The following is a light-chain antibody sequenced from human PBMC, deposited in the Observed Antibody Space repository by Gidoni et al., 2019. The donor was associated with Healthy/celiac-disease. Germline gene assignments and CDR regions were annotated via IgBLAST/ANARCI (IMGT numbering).Light chain of an antibody. CDR2: GAS. CDR1: QSVSSSY. V-gene: IGKV3-20*01. Sequence: EILLTQSPGTLSLSPGERATLSCRASQSVSSSYLAWYQQKPGQAPRLLIYGASSRATGIPDRFRGSGSGTDFTLTISRLEPEDFAVYYCQQYGSSWTFGQGTKVEIK. CDR3: QQYGSSWT. J-gene: IGKJ1*01.